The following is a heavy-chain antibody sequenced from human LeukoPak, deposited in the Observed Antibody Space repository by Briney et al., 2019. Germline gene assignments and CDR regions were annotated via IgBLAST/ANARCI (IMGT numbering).Heavy chain of an antibody. CDR3: TSTPRYYYDSSGYLGLSY. D-gene: IGHD3-22*01. CDR2: IRSKANSYAT. J-gene: IGHJ4*02. CDR1: GLAFSGSA. Sequence: PGGSLKLSCAASGLAFSGSAMQWVRQASGKGLEWVGRIRSKANSYATAYAASVKGRFTISRDDSKNTAYLQMNSLKTEDTAVYYCTSTPRYYYDSSGYLGLSYWGQGTLVTVSS. V-gene: IGHV3-73*01.